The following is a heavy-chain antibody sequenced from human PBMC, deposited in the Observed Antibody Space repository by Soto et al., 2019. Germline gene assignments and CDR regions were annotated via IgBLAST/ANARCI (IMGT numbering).Heavy chain of an antibody. CDR1: GFTFSSYA. D-gene: IGHD3-22*01. J-gene: IGHJ5*02. Sequence: QVQLVESGGGVVQPGRSLRLSCAASGFTFSSYAMHWVRQAPGKGLEWVAVISYDGSNKYYADSVKGRFTISRDNSKNTLYLQMNSLGAEDTAVYYCARDRGITMIVVVGVNWFDPWGQGALVTVSS. CDR3: ARDRGITMIVVVGVNWFDP. CDR2: ISYDGSNK. V-gene: IGHV3-30-3*01.